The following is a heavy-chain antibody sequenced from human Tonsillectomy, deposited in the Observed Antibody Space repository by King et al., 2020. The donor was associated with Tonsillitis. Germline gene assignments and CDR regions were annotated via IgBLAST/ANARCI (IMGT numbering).Heavy chain of an antibody. V-gene: IGHV4-59*01. Sequence: QLQESGPGLVKPSETLSLTCTVSGGSITSYYWSWIRQPPGKGLEWFGYIYHSGTSNSNPSLKSRVTMSVDTSKNQISLKLGSVTAADTAVYYCAGQYCSGSCCCAGWFDPGGEGTPVTVSS. CDR1: GGSITSYY. CDR2: IYHSGTS. D-gene: IGHD2-15*01. J-gene: IGHJ5*02. CDR3: AGQYCSGSCCCAGWFDP.